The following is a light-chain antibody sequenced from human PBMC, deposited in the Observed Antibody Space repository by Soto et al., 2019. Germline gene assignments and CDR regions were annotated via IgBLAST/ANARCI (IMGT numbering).Light chain of an antibody. CDR3: QQYGSSPGT. CDR2: GAS. CDR1: QSVSSSF. V-gene: IGKV3-20*01. Sequence: EIVLMQSPGTLSLSPGERATLSCRASQSVSSSFLAWYQQKPGQAPRLLIYGASSRATGIPDRFSGSGSGTDFTLTINRLEPEDFAVYYCQQYGSSPGTFGQGTKVDIK. J-gene: IGKJ1*01.